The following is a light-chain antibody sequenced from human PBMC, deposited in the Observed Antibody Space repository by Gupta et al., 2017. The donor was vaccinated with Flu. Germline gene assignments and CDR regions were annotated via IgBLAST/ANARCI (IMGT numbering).Light chain of an antibody. V-gene: IGKV1-5*03. CDR2: QAS. J-gene: IGKJ2*01. CDR1: QSTNNW. Sequence: PSTTSASVRERVTITCRASQSTNNWLASYQQKPGKAPNLLIYQASSVESAVLSTFSGSGSGTAFTLTIISRQPHDFATYYCYQENCYSRTFGPGTIMEIE. CDR3: YQENCYSRT.